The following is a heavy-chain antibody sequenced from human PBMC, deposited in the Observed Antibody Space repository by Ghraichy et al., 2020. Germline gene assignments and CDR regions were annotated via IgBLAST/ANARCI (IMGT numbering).Heavy chain of an antibody. Sequence: SETLSLTCTVSGGSISSSSYYWGWIRQPPGKGLEWIGSIYYSGSTYYNPSLKSRVTISVDTSKNQFSLKLSSVTAADTAVYYCEGGFLEWFSFINRVDVWGQGTTVTVSS. D-gene: IGHD3-3*01. CDR2: IYYSGST. J-gene: IGHJ6*02. V-gene: IGHV4-39*07. CDR1: GGSISSSSYY. CDR3: EGGFLEWFSFINRVDV.